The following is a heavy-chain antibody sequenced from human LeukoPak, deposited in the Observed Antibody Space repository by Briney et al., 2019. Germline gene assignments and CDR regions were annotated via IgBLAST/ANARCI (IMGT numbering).Heavy chain of an antibody. CDR2: INPNSGGT. CDR3: ARGFPRYCSSTSCYTVAPDAFDI. Sequence: WASVKVSCKASGYTFTGYYVHWVRQAPGQGLEWMGWINPNSGGTNYAQKFQGWVTMTRDTSISTAYMELSRLRSDDTAVYYCARGFPRYCSSTSCYTVAPDAFDIWGQGTMVTVSS. CDR1: GYTFTGYY. D-gene: IGHD2-2*02. J-gene: IGHJ3*02. V-gene: IGHV1-2*04.